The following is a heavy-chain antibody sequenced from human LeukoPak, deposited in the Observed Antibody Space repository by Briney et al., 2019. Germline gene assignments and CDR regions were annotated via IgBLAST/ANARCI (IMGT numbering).Heavy chain of an antibody. CDR1: GFTFSSYS. J-gene: IGHJ3*02. CDR3: ARDPKFLHSAFDI. V-gene: IGHV3-21*01. Sequence: GGSLRLSCAASGFTFSSYSMNWVRQAPGKGLEWVSSISSSSSYIYYADSVKGRFTISRDNAKNSLYLQMNSLRAEDTAVYYCARDPKFLHSAFDIWGQGTMVTVSS. CDR2: ISSSSSYI.